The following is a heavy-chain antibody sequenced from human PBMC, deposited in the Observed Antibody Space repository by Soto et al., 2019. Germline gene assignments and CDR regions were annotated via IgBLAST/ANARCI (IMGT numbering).Heavy chain of an antibody. CDR3: ALGYCSGGSCYSYYYYMDV. CDR1: GGTFSSYT. J-gene: IGHJ6*03. CDR2: IIPILGIA. V-gene: IGHV1-69*02. D-gene: IGHD2-15*01. Sequence: QVQLVQSGAEVKKPGSSVKVSCKASGGTFSSYTISWVRQAPGQGLEWMGRIIPILGIANYAQKFQSRVTITADKSTSTAYMELSSLRSEDTAVYYCALGYCSGGSCYSYYYYMDVWGKGTTVTVSS.